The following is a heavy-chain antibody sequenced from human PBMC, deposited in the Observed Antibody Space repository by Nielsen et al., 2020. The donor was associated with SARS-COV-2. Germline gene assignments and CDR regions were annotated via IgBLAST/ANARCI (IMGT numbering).Heavy chain of an antibody. V-gene: IGHV3-7*03. Sequence: GESLKISCAASGFTFDDYGMSWVRQAPGKGLEWVANIKQDGSEKYYVDSVKGRFTISRDNAKNSLYLQMNSLRAEDTAVYYCASGLWLLYYWGQGTLVTVSS. D-gene: IGHD5-18*01. J-gene: IGHJ4*02. CDR3: ASGLWLLYY. CDR2: IKQDGSEK. CDR1: GFTFDDYG.